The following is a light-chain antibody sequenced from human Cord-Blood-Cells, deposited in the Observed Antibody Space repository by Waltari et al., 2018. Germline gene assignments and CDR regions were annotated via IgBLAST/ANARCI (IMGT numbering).Light chain of an antibody. J-gene: IGKJ1*01. CDR3: QQYNSYWT. CDR1: QSMSSR. Sequence: DMQMTQSPSTLSASVGARVTITCRASQSMSSRLAWYQQKTWKAPKLRIYDASSLASGVPSRFSGGGSVTEYTLTISSLQPDYFATYYCQQYNSYWTFGQGTKLEIK. V-gene: IGKV1-5*01. CDR2: DAS.